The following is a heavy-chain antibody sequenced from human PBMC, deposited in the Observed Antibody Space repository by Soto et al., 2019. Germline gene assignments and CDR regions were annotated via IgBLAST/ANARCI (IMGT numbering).Heavy chain of an antibody. D-gene: IGHD5-12*01. CDR2: ITSRSDYI. CDR3: ARVDGYTYPNDY. V-gene: IGHV3-21*02. Sequence: EVQLVESGGGLVKPGGSLRLSCAASGFTFSNYGMNWVRQAPGKGLEWVSSITSRSDYIYYADSLKGRFTITRDNAKNSLYLQMNSLRADDTAVYYCARVDGYTYPNDYWGQGTLVTVSS. J-gene: IGHJ4*02. CDR1: GFTFSNYG.